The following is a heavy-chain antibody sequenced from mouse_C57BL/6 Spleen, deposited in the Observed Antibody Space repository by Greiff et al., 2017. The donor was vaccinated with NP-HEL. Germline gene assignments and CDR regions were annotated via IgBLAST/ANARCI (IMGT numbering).Heavy chain of an antibody. V-gene: IGHV5-17*01. CDR2: ISSGSSTI. CDR1: GFTFSDYG. Sequence: EVQLVESGGGLVKPGGSLKLSCAASGFTFSDYGMHWVRQAPEKGLEWVAYISSGSSTIYYADTVKGRFTISRDNAKNTLFLQMTSLRSEDTAMYYCARKSSFYAMDYWGQGTSVTVSS. J-gene: IGHJ4*01. D-gene: IGHD1-1*01. CDR3: ARKSSFYAMDY.